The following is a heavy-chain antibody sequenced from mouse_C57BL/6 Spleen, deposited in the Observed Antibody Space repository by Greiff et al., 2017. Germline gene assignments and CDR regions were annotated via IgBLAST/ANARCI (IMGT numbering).Heavy chain of an antibody. CDR3: ARHFELGRDWDFDV. CDR1: GFTFSSYT. CDR2: ISGGGGNT. J-gene: IGHJ1*03. V-gene: IGHV5-9*01. D-gene: IGHD4-1*01. Sequence: EVKVVESGGGLVKPGGSLKLSCAASGFTFSSYTMSWVRQTPEKRLEWVATISGGGGNTYYPDSVKGRFTISRDNAKNTLYLQMSSLRSEDTALYYCARHFELGRDWDFDVWGTGTTVTVSS.